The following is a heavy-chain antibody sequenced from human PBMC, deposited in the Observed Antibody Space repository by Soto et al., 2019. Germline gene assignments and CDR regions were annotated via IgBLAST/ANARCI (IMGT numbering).Heavy chain of an antibody. CDR2: IWYDDYNK. V-gene: IGHV3-33*06. CDR1: GFTFSSYG. CDR3: AKGGRGYSYGAAAGIVDP. J-gene: IGHJ5*02. Sequence: QVQLVESGGGVVQPGRSLRLSCVASGFTFSSYGMHWVRQAPGKGLEWVAVIWYDDYNKYYTESVRGRFTISRDNSKNTLYLQMYSLRDEDTAVYYCAKGGRGYSYGAAAGIVDPWGQGTLVTVSS. D-gene: IGHD5-18*01.